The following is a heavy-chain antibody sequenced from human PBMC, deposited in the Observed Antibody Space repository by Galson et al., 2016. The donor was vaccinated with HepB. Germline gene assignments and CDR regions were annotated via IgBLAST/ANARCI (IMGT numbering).Heavy chain of an antibody. V-gene: IGHV2-70*01. Sequence: PALVKPTQTLTLTCTFSGFSLTTSGMCVSWIRQPPGKALEWLALIDWDDDKHYNTSLKTRLTISKDTSKNQVVLTLTNVDPVDTATYYCARIKRVGNWNHGCFDYWGQGTLVTVSS. CDR2: IDWDDDK. D-gene: IGHD1-20*01. J-gene: IGHJ4*02. CDR3: ARIKRVGNWNHGCFDY. CDR1: GFSLTTSGMC.